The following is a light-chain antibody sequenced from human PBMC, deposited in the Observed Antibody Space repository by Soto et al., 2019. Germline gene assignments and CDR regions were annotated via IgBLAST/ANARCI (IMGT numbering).Light chain of an antibody. CDR2: DAS. Sequence: DIVMTQSPATLSVSPGEIATLSCSASQSVSSYLAWYQQKPGQAPRLLIYDASNRATGIPARFSGSGSGTDFTLTISRLEPEDFAVYYCKQYGSSGKFGQGTKV. CDR1: QSVSSY. V-gene: IGKV3-20*01. CDR3: KQYGSSGK. J-gene: IGKJ1*01.